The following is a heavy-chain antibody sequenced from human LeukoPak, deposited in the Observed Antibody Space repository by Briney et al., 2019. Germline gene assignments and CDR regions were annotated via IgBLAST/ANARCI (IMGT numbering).Heavy chain of an antibody. J-gene: IGHJ4*02. D-gene: IGHD6-13*01. CDR2: LYYSGTT. CDR1: GGSISSSSYF. Sequence: SETLSFTCTVSGGSISSSSYFWGWIRQPPGRGLEWIGTLYYSGTTSYNPSLQSRVTISVDTSKNQFSLKLSSVTAADTSIYYCARLNAYSSSWHYFDSWGQGTLVTVSS. V-gene: IGHV4-39*01. CDR3: ARLNAYSSSWHYFDS.